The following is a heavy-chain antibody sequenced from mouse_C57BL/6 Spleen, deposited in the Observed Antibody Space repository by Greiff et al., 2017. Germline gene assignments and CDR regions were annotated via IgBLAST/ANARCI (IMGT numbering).Heavy chain of an antibody. CDR1: GFTFSSYA. CDR3: ARVYRDAMDY. Sequence: EVNVVESGGGLVKPGGSLKLSCAASGFTFSSYAMSWVRQTPEKRLEWVATISDGGSYTYYPDNVKGRFTISRDNAKNNLYLQMSHLKSEDTAMYYCARVYRDAMDYWGQGTSVTVSS. CDR2: ISDGGSYT. D-gene: IGHD2-1*01. J-gene: IGHJ4*01. V-gene: IGHV5-4*03.